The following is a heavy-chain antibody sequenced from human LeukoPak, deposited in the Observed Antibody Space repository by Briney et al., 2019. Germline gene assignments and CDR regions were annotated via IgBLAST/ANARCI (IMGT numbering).Heavy chain of an antibody. J-gene: IGHJ4*02. D-gene: IGHD2-15*01. Sequence: GGSLRLSCAASGFTFSSYAMHWVRQAPGKGLEWVAVISYDGSNKYYADSVKGRSTISRDNSKNTLYLQMNSLRAEDTAVYYCARDRKSVVVAATLAYYFDYWGQGTLVTVSS. CDR2: ISYDGSNK. CDR1: GFTFSSYA. V-gene: IGHV3-30*04. CDR3: ARDRKSVVVAATLAYYFDY.